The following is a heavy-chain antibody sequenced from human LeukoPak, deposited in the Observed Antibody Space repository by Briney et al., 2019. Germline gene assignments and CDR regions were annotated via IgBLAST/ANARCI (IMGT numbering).Heavy chain of an antibody. V-gene: IGHV4-4*07. J-gene: IGHJ3*02. CDR3: ARGRYCSADICSGGDAFDI. D-gene: IGHD2-15*01. Sequence: SETLSLTCTVSGGSISNYYWSWIRQPAGKGLEWIGRIYTRGSTNYNPSLKSRVTMSVDTSKNQFSLKLSSVTAADTAVYYCARGRYCSADICSGGDAFDIWGQGTMVSVSS. CDR1: GGSISNYY. CDR2: IYTRGST.